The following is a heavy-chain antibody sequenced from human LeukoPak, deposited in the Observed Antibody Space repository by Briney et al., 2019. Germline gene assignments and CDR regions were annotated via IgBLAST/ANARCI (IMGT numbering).Heavy chain of an antibody. J-gene: IGHJ4*02. V-gene: IGHV3-21*01. Sequence: GGSLRLSCAASGFTFSSYSMNWVRQAPGKGLEWVSSISSSSSYIYYADSVKGRFTISRDNAKNSLYPQMNSLRAEDTAVYYCARSYDSSGYFDYWGQGTLVTVSS. CDR2: ISSSSSYI. CDR1: GFTFSSYS. CDR3: ARSYDSSGYFDY. D-gene: IGHD3-22*01.